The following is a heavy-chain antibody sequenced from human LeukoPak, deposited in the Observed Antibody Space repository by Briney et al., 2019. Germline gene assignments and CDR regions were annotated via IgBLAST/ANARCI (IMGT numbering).Heavy chain of an antibody. J-gene: IGHJ3*02. CDR3: ARVRFLGHAFDS. D-gene: IGHD3-3*01. CDR1: GYTFTSYG. V-gene: IGHV1-18*01. Sequence: AAVKVSCKASGYTFTSYGISWVRQAPGQGLEWMGWISAYNGNTNYAQKLQGRVTMTTDTSTSTAYMDLRSMRSDDTAVYYCARVRFLGHAFDSWGQGTMVTVSS. CDR2: ISAYNGNT.